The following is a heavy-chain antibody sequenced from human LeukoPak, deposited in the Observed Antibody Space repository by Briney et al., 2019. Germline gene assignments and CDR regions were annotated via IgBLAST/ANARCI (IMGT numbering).Heavy chain of an antibody. Sequence: GGSLRLSCAASGFTFSSYAMSWVRQAPGKGLEWVSAISGSGGSTYYADSVKGRFTISRDNAKNSLYLQMNSLRAEDTALYYCARALSTVTTIRDLDYWGQGTLVTVSS. V-gene: IGHV3-23*01. CDR3: ARALSTVTTIRDLDY. CDR2: ISGSGGST. J-gene: IGHJ4*02. CDR1: GFTFSSYA. D-gene: IGHD4-17*01.